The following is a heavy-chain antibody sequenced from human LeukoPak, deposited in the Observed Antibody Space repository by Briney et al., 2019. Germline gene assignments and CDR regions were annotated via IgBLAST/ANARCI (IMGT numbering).Heavy chain of an antibody. CDR1: GFTFSSYW. Sequence: GGSLRLSRAASGFTFSSYWMHWVRQAPGKGLVWVSRINSDGSSTSYADSVKGRFTISRDNAKNTLYLQMNSLRAEDTAVYYCVGRQVDLELLLFGESDGAFDIWGQGTMVTVSS. D-gene: IGHD3-10*01. J-gene: IGHJ3*02. CDR2: INSDGSST. CDR3: VGRQVDLELLLFGESDGAFDI. V-gene: IGHV3-74*01.